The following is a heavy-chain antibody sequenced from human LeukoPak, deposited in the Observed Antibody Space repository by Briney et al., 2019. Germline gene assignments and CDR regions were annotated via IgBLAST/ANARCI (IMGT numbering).Heavy chain of an antibody. J-gene: IGHJ6*02. CDR2: ISSSGSTI. V-gene: IGHV3-11*04. CDR3: ARDHLATMVRGVPWYYGMDV. CDR1: GFTFSDYY. D-gene: IGHD3-10*01. Sequence: GGSLRLSCAASGFTFSDYYMGWIRQAPGKGLEWVSYISSSGSTIYYADSVKGRFTISRDNAKNSLYLQMNSLRAEDTAVYYCARDHLATMVRGVPWYYGMDVWGQGTTVTVSS.